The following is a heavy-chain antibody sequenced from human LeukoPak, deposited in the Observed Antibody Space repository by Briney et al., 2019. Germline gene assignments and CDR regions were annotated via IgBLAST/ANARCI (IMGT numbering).Heavy chain of an antibody. D-gene: IGHD3-9*01. CDR2: ISSSSSYI. V-gene: IGHV3-21*01. CDR1: GFTFSSYS. CDR3: ARDVLRYFDWLSQDDAFDI. J-gene: IGHJ3*02. Sequence: GGSLRLSCAASGFTFSSYSMNWVRQAPGKGLEWVPSISSSSSYIYYADSVKGRFTISRDNAKNSLYLQMNSLRAEDTAVYYCARDVLRYFDWLSQDDAFDIWGQGTMVTVSS.